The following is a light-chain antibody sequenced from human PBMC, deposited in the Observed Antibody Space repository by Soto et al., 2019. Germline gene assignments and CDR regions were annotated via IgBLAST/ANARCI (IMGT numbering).Light chain of an antibody. CDR2: GAS. CDR1: QSVSSN. V-gene: IGKV3-15*01. CDR3: QQYNNWPRT. Sequence: EIVMTQSPATLSVSPGERATLSCRASQSVSSNLAWYKQKPGQALRLLIYGASTRATGIPARFSGSGSGTEFTLTISSLQSEDFAVYYCQQYNNWPRTFGQGTKVEIK. J-gene: IGKJ1*01.